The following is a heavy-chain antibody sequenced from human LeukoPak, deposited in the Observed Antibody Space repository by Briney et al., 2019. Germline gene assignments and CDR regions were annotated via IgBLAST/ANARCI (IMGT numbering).Heavy chain of an antibody. CDR1: GFTFSNHA. V-gene: IGHV3-23*01. CDR3: ALGLSKMIRGPVDY. J-gene: IGHJ4*02. D-gene: IGHD3-16*02. Sequence: PGGSLRLSCAASGFTFSNHAMTWVRQAPGKGLEWVSSISGTSISTFIADSVKGRFTISRDNSKNTLFLQMNSLRAEDTAIYFRALGLSKMIRGPVDYWGQGALVTVSS. CDR2: ISGTSIST.